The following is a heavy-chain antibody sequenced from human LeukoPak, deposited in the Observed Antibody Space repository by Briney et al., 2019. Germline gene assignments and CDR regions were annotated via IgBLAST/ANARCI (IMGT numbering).Heavy chain of an antibody. J-gene: IGHJ6*02. CDR3: ASSPRIAAAGRYYGMDV. Sequence: SETLSLTCAVYGGSFSGYYWSWIRQPPGKGLEWIGEINHSGSTNYNPSLKSRVTISADTSKNQFSLKLSSVTAADTAVYNCASSPRIAAAGRYYGMDVWGQGTTVTVSS. CDR1: GGSFSGYY. D-gene: IGHD6-13*01. CDR2: INHSGST. V-gene: IGHV4-34*01.